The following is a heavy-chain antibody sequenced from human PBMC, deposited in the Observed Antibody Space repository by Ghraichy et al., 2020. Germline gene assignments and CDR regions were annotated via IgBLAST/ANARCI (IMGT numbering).Heavy chain of an antibody. CDR2: INGDGSGT. V-gene: IGHV3-74*03. CDR3: ATGGSYYYDL. J-gene: IGHJ2*01. Sequence: GGSLRLSCAASGLTFSNYWMHWVRQAPGKGLVWVSRINGDGSGTTYADSVKGRFTISRDNARNTVHLQLNSLRAEDTAVYFCATGGSYYYDLWGRCTLVTVSS. CDR1: GLTFSNYW. D-gene: IGHD3-16*01.